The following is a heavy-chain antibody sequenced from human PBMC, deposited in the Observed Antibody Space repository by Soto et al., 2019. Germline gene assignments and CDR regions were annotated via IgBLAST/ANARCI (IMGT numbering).Heavy chain of an antibody. V-gene: IGHV4-4*02. Sequence: QVQLQESGPGLVKSSGTLSLTCAVSSGSISSSSWYSWVRQPPGKGLEWIGEIHHSGTTYCNPALESRLSISLDAPRNQFSLRLSSVTAADTAVYYCAGQGYRSYTWTYWGQGTLVTVSS. CDR1: SGSISSSSW. J-gene: IGHJ4*02. CDR3: AGQGYRSYTWTY. D-gene: IGHD1-1*01. CDR2: IHHSGTT.